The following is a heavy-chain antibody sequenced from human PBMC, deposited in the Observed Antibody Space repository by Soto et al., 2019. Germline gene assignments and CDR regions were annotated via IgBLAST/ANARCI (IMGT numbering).Heavy chain of an antibody. CDR2: INAGNGNT. D-gene: IGHD3-3*01. CDR1: GDTFTSYA. V-gene: IGHV1-3*01. CDR3: ARDLRGYDFWSGYYSYYYYYGMDV. J-gene: IGHJ6*02. Sequence: ASVKVSCKASGDTFTSYAMHWVRQAPGQRLEWMGWINAGNGNTKYSQKFQGRVTITRDTSASTAYMELSSLRSEDTAVYYCARDLRGYDFWSGYYSYYYYYGMDVWGQGTTVTVSS.